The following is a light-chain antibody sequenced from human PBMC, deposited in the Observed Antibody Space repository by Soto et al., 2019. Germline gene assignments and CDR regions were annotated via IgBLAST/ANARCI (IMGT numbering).Light chain of an antibody. CDR2: DVS. CDR1: QSISSRY. J-gene: IGKJ2*01. Sequence: IVLTQSPGTLSLSPGERATLSCRASQSISSRYLGWYQQKLGQAPRLLIYDVSSRATGVPDRFSGSGSGTDFTLTISRLEPEDFAVYYCQHYGSSPYTFGQGTTVEI. V-gene: IGKV3-20*01. CDR3: QHYGSSPYT.